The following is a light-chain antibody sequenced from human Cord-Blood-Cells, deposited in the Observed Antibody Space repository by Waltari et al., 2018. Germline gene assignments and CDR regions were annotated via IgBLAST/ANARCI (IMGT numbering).Light chain of an antibody. V-gene: IGKV1-39*01. CDR2: AAS. J-gene: IGKJ1*01. CDR1: QSISSY. CDR3: QQYNSYWT. Sequence: DIQMTKSPSSLSASVGYRVTITCRASQSISSYLNWYQQKPGKAPKLLIYAASSLQSGVPSRFSGSGSGTDFTLTISSLQPEDFATYYCQQYNSYWTFGQGTKVEIK.